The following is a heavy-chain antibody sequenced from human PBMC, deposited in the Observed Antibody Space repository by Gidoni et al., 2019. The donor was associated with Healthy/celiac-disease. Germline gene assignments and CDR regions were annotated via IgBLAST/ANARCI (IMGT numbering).Heavy chain of an antibody. CDR2: ISGSGGST. Sequence: EVQLLESGGGLVQPGGSLRLSCAASGFTFSSYAMSWVRQAPGKGLEWVSAISGSGGSTYYADSVKGRFTISRDNSKNTLYLQMNSLRAEDTAVYYCAKDLSLGYCSGGSCSEPWGQGTLVTVSS. J-gene: IGHJ5*02. V-gene: IGHV3-23*01. D-gene: IGHD2-15*01. CDR3: AKDLSLGYCSGGSCSEP. CDR1: GFTFSSYA.